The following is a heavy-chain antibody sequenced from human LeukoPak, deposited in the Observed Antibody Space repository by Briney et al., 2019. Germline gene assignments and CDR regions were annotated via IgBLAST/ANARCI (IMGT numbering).Heavy chain of an antibody. CDR2: VDNSGRNT. D-gene: IGHD3-10*01. CDR3: VARSGSSPYYYDY. Sequence: GGSLRLSCSASGFTFSNYGIHWVRQAPGKGLEWVSGVDNSGRNTYYGDSVKGRFTISRDNSKSTLYLQMNSLRAEDTALYYCVARSGSSPYYYDYWGQGTLVTVSS. CDR1: GFTFSNYG. J-gene: IGHJ4*02. V-gene: IGHV3-23*01.